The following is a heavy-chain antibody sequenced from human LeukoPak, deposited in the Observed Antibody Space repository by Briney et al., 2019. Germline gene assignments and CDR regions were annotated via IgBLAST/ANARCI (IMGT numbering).Heavy chain of an antibody. CDR2: ISAYNGNT. Sequence: AASGTVSCKASGYTFTSYGISWVRQAPGQGLEWMGWISAYNGNTNYAQKLQGRVTMTTDTSTSTAYMELRSLRSDDTAVYYCARGPKYQPLNWFDPWGQGTLVTVSS. CDR3: ARGPKYQPLNWFDP. D-gene: IGHD2-2*01. V-gene: IGHV1-18*01. CDR1: GYTFTSYG. J-gene: IGHJ5*02.